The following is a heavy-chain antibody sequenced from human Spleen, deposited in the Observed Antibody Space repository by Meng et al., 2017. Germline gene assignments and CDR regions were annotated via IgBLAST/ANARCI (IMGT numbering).Heavy chain of an antibody. Sequence: SETLSLTCAVYGGSFSGYYWSWIRQPPGKGLEWIGEINHSGSTNYNPSLKSRVTISVDTSTNQFSLKLTSVTAADAAVYYCARDYTSFYRSGGYMFGLWGQGTLVTVSS. J-gene: IGHJ4*02. V-gene: IGHV4-34*01. CDR3: ARDYTSFYRSGGYMFGL. CDR1: GGSFSGYY. D-gene: IGHD3-10*01. CDR2: INHSGST.